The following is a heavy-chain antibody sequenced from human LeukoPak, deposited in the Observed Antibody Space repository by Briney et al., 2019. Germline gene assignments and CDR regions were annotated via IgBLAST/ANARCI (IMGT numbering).Heavy chain of an antibody. CDR3: AKANTTGGYYFDS. V-gene: IGHV3-23*01. D-gene: IGHD1-1*01. CDR2: ISGSGGST. CDR1: GFTFSSYA. Sequence: GGSLRLSCAASGFTFSSYAMSWVRQAPGKGLEWVSAISGSGGSTYYADSVKGRFTISRDNAQISLYLQMNSLRAEDTAVYFCAKANTTGGYYFDSWGQGTLVTVSS. J-gene: IGHJ4*02.